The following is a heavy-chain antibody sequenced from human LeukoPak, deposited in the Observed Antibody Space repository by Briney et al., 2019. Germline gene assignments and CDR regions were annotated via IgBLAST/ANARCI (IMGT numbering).Heavy chain of an antibody. V-gene: IGHV3-23*01. CDR1: GFTFGVYA. J-gene: IGHJ4*02. Sequence: PGGSLRLSCAASGFTFGVYAMSWVRQAPGKGLEWVSTFSFSGGSTYYADSVKGRFTISRDNSKNTLYLQMNSLRAEDTAVYYCAEEKNGAGYSSFDYWGQGTLVTVSS. D-gene: IGHD3-9*01. CDR3: AEEKNGAGYSSFDY. CDR2: FSFSGGST.